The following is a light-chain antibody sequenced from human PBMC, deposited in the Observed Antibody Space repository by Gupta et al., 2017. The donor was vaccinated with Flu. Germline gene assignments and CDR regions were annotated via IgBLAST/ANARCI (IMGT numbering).Light chain of an antibody. CDR2: EVN. V-gene: IGLV2-14*01. Sequence: QSALTHPSSVSGSPGQSLTISGTGTSSAIGRYYSVSWSLKPPGKAPKLIIYEVNNRPAGSAVRFSGSKAGNMASLTIAGLRAEDEADYYCSSYKSTTTPVVFGGGTKLTVL. J-gene: IGLJ2*01. CDR3: SSYKSTTTPVV. CDR1: SSAIGRYYS.